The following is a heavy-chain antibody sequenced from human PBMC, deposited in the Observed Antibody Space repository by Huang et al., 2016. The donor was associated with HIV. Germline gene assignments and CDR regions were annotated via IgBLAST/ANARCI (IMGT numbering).Heavy chain of an antibody. V-gene: IGHV5-51*01. Sequence: EVLLVQSGAELKEPGESLKISCKASGYGFSSYWIGGGRQKPGKGLEWMGIIYPRDSETKYRPSFDGQVTSSDEKSTRTAYLQWESLKAPDTAIYFCARQVDGFRSHFDFWGQGTLVSVSS. D-gene: IGHD5-18*01. CDR2: IYPRDSET. CDR1: GYGFSSYW. J-gene: IGHJ4*02. CDR3: ARQVDGFRSHFDF.